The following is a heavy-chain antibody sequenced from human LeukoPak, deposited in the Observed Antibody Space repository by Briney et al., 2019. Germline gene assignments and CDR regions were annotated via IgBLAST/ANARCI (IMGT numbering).Heavy chain of an antibody. J-gene: IGHJ4*02. CDR3: AKFLPTHIVVANYYFDY. D-gene: IGHD2-21*01. CDR2: ISGSGGST. CDR1: GFTFSSYA. V-gene: IGHV3-23*01. Sequence: GGSLRLSCAASGFTFSSYAMSWVRQAPGKGLEWVSAISGSGGSTYYADSVKGRFTISRDNSKNTLYLQMNSLGAEDTAVYYCAKFLPTHIVVANYYFDYWGQGTLVTVSS.